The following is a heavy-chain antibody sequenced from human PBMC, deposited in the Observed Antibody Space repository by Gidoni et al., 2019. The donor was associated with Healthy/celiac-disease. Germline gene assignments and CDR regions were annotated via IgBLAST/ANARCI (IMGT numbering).Heavy chain of an antibody. J-gene: IGHJ4*02. D-gene: IGHD6-13*01. CDR2: ISSSSSYI. Sequence: EVQLVEPGGGLVKPGGSLRLSCAASGFTFSSYSMNWVRQAPGKGLEWVSSISSSSSYIYYADSVKGRFTISRDNAKNSLYLQMNSLRAEDTAVYYCAREIAAAGSHIVDYWGQGTLVTVSS. V-gene: IGHV3-21*01. CDR3: AREIAAAGSHIVDY. CDR1: GFTFSSYS.